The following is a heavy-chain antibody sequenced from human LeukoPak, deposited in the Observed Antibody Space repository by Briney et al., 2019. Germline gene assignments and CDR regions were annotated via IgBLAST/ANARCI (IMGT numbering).Heavy chain of an antibody. CDR1: GFTFSSYS. Sequence: PGGSLRLSCAASGFTFSSYSMNWVRQAPGKGLEWVSSISSSSSYIYYADSVKGRFTISRDNAKNSLYLQMNSLRAEDTAVYYCARDGCSSTSCLDGMDVWGQETTVTVSS. V-gene: IGHV3-21*01. J-gene: IGHJ6*02. CDR3: ARDGCSSTSCLDGMDV. CDR2: ISSSSSYI. D-gene: IGHD2-2*01.